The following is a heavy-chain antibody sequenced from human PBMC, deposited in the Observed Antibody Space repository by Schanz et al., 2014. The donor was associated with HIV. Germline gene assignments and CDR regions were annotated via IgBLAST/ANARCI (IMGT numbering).Heavy chain of an antibody. Sequence: QVQLVQSGSEVKKDGASVKVSCKTSGFTFTSFALSWVRQAPGQGLEWLGWINPYNSKTIYAKKFQGRVIMTTDTSTDTAYMELRSLRSDDTAFYYCARDRPVIVGATRADGGTDFDYWGQGTLVTVSS. CDR1: GFTFTSFA. D-gene: IGHD1-26*01. V-gene: IGHV1-18*01. CDR3: ARDRPVIVGATRADGGTDFDY. CDR2: INPYNSKT. J-gene: IGHJ4*02.